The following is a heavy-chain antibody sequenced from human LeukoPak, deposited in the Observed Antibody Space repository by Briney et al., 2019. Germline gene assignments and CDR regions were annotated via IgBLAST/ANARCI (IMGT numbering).Heavy chain of an antibody. D-gene: IGHD6-19*01. V-gene: IGHV3-33*01. J-gene: IGHJ4*02. CDR1: GFTLSTYC. Sequence: GRSLRLSCAASGFTLSTYCMHWLRQAPGKGLEWVAAIWNDGSNKYYGDSVKGRFTISRDNSKNTLYLEMNNLRPEDTAVYYCARAVGPFDYWGQGTLVTVSS. CDR2: IWNDGSNK. CDR3: ARAVGPFDY.